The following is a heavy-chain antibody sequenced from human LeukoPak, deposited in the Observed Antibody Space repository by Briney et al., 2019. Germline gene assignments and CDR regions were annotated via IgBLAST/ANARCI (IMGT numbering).Heavy chain of an antibody. J-gene: IGHJ4*02. CDR3: ARAPREFLNYFDY. D-gene: IGHD3-10*01. CDR2: INHSGST. Sequence: SETLSLTCAVYGGSSSGYYWSWIRQPPGKGLEWIVEINHSGSTNYNPSLKSRVTISVDTSKNQFSLKLSSVTAADTAVYYCARAPREFLNYFDYWGQGTLVTVSS. V-gene: IGHV4-34*01. CDR1: GGSSSGYY.